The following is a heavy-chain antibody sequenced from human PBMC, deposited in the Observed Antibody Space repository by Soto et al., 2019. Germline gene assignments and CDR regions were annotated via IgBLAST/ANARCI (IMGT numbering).Heavy chain of an antibody. D-gene: IGHD3-22*01. J-gene: IGHJ4*01. CDR3: ARGITVIEAVPGDAPDKYYFDS. Sequence: ASVKVSCKAPGYTFVSHGISWVRQAPGQVFEWMGWISADNDNGNSAQKFQDRVTMTIETSTNTAYMELRNLTSDDTALYYCARGITVIEAVPGDAPDKYYFDSWGRGTLVTVSS. CDR2: ISADNDNG. V-gene: IGHV1-18*01. CDR1: GYTFVSHG.